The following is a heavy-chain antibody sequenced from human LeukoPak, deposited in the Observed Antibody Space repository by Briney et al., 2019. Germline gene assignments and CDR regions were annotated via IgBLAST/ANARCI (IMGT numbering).Heavy chain of an antibody. V-gene: IGHV3-15*01. J-gene: IGHJ4*02. CDR1: GFTFSNAW. CDR3: TTVGGRYYDSSGYYYIK. CDR2: IKSKTDRGTT. Sequence: GGSLRLSCAASGFTFSNAWMSWVRQAPGKGLEWVGRIKSKTDRGTTDYAAPVKGRFTISRDDSKNTLYLQMNSLKTENTAVYYCTTVGGRYYDSSGYYYIKWGQGTLVTVSS. D-gene: IGHD3-22*01.